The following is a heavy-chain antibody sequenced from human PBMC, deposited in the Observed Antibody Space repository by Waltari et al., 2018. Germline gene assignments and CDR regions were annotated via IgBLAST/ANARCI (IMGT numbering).Heavy chain of an antibody. CDR2: INHSGST. V-gene: IGHV4-34*01. Sequence: QVQLQQWGAGLLKPSETLSLTCAVYGGSFSGYYWSWIRQPPGKGLEWSGEINHSGSTNYNPSLKSRVTISVDTSKNQFSLKLSSVTAADTAVYYCARISSSAFDIWGQGTMVTVSS. D-gene: IGHD6-6*01. J-gene: IGHJ3*02. CDR1: GGSFSGYY. CDR3: ARISSSAFDI.